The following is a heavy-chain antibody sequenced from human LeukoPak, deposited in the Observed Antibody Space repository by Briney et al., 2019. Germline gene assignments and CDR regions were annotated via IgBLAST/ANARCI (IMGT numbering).Heavy chain of an antibody. Sequence: GGSLRLSCAASGFTFSSYGIHWVRQAPGKGLEWVAVISYDGSNKYYADSVKGRFTISRDNSKNTLYLQMNRLRAEDAAVYYCARGHSSSSGSPDYWGQGTLVTVSS. CDR2: ISYDGSNK. CDR3: ARGHSSSSGSPDY. CDR1: GFTFSSYG. D-gene: IGHD6-6*01. J-gene: IGHJ4*02. V-gene: IGHV3-30*03.